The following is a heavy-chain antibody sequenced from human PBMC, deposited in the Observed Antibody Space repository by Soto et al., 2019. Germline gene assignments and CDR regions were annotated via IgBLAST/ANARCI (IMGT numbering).Heavy chain of an antibody. CDR2: ILCLNDRK. J-gene: IGHJ4*02. CDR3: ARGRRTCTEKTCYTDFDF. V-gene: IGHV1-3*01. Sequence: QVHLVQSGAEVKTPGASVTISCKASGYTFSDYGIHWIRQAPGQRPEWLGWILCLNDRKEHSQKFQGRISLTRDTSASTAYMGLSRLRSEDTAVYYCARGRRTCTEKTCYTDFDFWGQGSLVSVSS. D-gene: IGHD2-2*02. CDR1: GYTFSDYG.